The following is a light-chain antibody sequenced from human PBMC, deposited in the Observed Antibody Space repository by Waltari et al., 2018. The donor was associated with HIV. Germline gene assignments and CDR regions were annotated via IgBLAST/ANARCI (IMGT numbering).Light chain of an antibody. CDR1: SRDVGGYNY. V-gene: IGLV2-14*01. CDR2: AVS. Sequence: QSALTQPASVSGSPRQSITISCTGTSRDVGGYNYVSWYQQHPDKAPKLMIYAVSNRPSGVSNRFSGSKSGNTASLTISGLQAEDEADYYCTSYTSSSTVVFGGGTKLTVL. CDR3: TSYTSSSTVV. J-gene: IGLJ2*01.